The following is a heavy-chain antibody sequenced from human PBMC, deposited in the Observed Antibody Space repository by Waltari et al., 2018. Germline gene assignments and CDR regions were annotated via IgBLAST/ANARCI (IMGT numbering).Heavy chain of an antibody. Sequence: LEWIGYIYYSGSTYYNPSLKSRVTISVDTSKNQFSLKLSSVTAADTAVYYCARWACSSTSCYRGERYFDYWGQGTLVTVSS. D-gene: IGHD2-2*01. J-gene: IGHJ4*02. CDR3: ARWACSSTSCYRGERYFDY. CDR2: IYYSGST. V-gene: IGHV4-31*02.